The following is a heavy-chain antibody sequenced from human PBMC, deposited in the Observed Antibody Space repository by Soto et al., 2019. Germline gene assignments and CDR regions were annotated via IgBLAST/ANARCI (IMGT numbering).Heavy chain of an antibody. CDR2: ISYDGSNK. J-gene: IGHJ3*02. V-gene: IGHV3-30*18. CDR3: AKPRGKYCSSTSCYRAFDI. Sequence: ESGGGVVQPGRSLRLSCAASGFTFSSYGMHWVRQAPGKGLEWVAVISYDGSNKYYADSVKGRFTISRDNSKNTLYLQMNSLRAEDTAVYYCAKPRGKYCSSTSCYRAFDIWGQGTMVTVSS. D-gene: IGHD2-2*01. CDR1: GFTFSSYG.